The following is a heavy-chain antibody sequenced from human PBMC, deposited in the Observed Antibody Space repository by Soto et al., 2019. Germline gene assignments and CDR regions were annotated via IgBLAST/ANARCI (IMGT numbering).Heavy chain of an antibody. CDR3: TRPKNALRFYSFNGIDV. CDR1: GLTSSDPP. D-gene: IGHD5-12*01. V-gene: IGHV3-73*02. CDR2: IRSKTNNYAT. J-gene: IGHJ6*02. Sequence: EVQLVESGGGLVQPGGSLKLPCPPSGLTSSDPPKHWARQPPGKGRKWVGRIRSKTNNYATTYAASVKGRFTIPRDDSKITAYLQMNSLKTEDTAVYYCTRPKNALRFYSFNGIDVWGQGTTVTVSS.